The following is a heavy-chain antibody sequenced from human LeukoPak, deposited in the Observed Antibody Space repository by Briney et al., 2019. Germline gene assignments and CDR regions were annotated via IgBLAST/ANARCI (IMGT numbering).Heavy chain of an antibody. CDR3: ARVESPYCSSGSCYDY. CDR1: GYTFTGYY. D-gene: IGHD2-15*01. J-gene: IGHJ4*02. Sequence: ASVKVSCKASGYTFTGYYIHWVRQAPGQGLEWMGWINPNSGGTKYAQKFQGRVTMTRDTSISTAYMELNRLISDDTAVYYCARVESPYCSSGSCYDYWGQGTLVTVSS. V-gene: IGHV1-2*02. CDR2: INPNSGGT.